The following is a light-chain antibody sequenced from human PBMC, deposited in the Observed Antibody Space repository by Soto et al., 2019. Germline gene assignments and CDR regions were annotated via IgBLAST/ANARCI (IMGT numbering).Light chain of an antibody. CDR1: QSVRSGS. CDR3: HHYADSPHT. V-gene: IGKV3-20*01. J-gene: IGKJ2*01. Sequence: EIVLTQSPGTLSLIPGEGATLSCRASQSVRSGSLAWYQQKPGQAPRLLIFGASSRATDIPDRFSGSGYGTDFTLTISRLEPEDFAAYYCHHYADSPHTFGQGTKLEI. CDR2: GAS.